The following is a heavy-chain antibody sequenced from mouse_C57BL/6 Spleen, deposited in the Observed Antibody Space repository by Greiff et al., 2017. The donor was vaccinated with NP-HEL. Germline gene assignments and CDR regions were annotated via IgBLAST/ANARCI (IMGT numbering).Heavy chain of an antibody. CDR2: ISSGSSPI. V-gene: IGHV5-17*01. D-gene: IGHD2-4*01. CDR1: GFTFSDYG. CDR3: ARNYDKGFAY. J-gene: IGHJ3*01. Sequence: DVKLVESGGGLVKPGGSLKLSCAASGFTFSDYGMHWVRQAPEKGLEWVAYISSGSSPIYYADTVKGRFTISRDNAKNTLFLQMTSLRSEDTAMYYCARNYDKGFAYWGQGTLVTVSA.